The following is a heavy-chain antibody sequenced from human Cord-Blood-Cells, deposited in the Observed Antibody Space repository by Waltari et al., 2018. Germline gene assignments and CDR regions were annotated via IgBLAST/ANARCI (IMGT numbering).Heavy chain of an antibody. CDR3: ARDPNGDYYYYYGMDV. CDR2: ISYDGSNK. Sequence: QVQLVESGGGVVQPGRSLRLSCAASGFTFSSYAMHWVRQAPGKGLEWVAVISYDGSNKYYADSVKGRFTISRDNSKNTLYLQMNSLRAEDTAVYYCARDPNGDYYYYYGMDVWGQGP. CDR1: GFTFSSYA. J-gene: IGHJ6*01. V-gene: IGHV3-30*04. D-gene: IGHD4-17*01.